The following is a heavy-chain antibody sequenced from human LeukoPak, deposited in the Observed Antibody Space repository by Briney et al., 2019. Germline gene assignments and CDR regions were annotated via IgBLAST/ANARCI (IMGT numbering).Heavy chain of an antibody. V-gene: IGHV1-18*01. CDR3: AREGIHYGVTVY. J-gene: IGHJ4*02. Sequence: APAKVSCKXSGYTFTSYGIRWVRQAPGQGLEWMGWISAYNGNTNYAQKLQGRVTMTTDTSTSTAYMELRSLRSDDTAVYYCAREGIHYGVTVYWGQGTLVTVSS. D-gene: IGHD4-17*01. CDR2: ISAYNGNT. CDR1: GYTFTSYG.